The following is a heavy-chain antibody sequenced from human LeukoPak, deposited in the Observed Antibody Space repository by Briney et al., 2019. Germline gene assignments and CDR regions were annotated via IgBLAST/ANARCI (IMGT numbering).Heavy chain of an antibody. J-gene: IGHJ5*02. CDR1: GYTFTSYG. CDR3: ARARQVAGTGWFDP. D-gene: IGHD6-19*01. CDR2: IIPILGIA. Sequence: SVKVSCKASGYTFTSYGISWVRQAPGQGLEWMGRIIPILGIANYAQKFQGRVTITADKSTSTAYMELSSLRSEDTAVYYCARARQVAGTGWFDPWGQGTLVTVSS. V-gene: IGHV1-69*04.